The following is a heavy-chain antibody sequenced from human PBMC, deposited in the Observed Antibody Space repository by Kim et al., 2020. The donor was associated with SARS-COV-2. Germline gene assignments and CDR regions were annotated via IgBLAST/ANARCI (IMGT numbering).Heavy chain of an antibody. D-gene: IGHD3-10*01. J-gene: IGHJ4*02. CDR2: IYYSGST. CDR1: GGSISSGGYY. Sequence: SETLSLTCTVSGGSISSGGYYWSWIRQHPGKGLEWIGYIYYSGSTYYNPSLKSRVTISVDTSKNQFSLKLSSVTAADTAVYYCARLWGSGSYLPFDYWGQGTLVTVSS. CDR3: ARLWGSGSYLPFDY. V-gene: IGHV4-31*03.